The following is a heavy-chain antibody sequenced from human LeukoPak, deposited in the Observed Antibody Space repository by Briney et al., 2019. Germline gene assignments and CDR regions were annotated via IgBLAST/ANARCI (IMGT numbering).Heavy chain of an antibody. CDR2: IIPIFGTA. CDR3: ARDLRNYYDSSGPLDY. V-gene: IGHV1-69*06. J-gene: IGHJ4*02. CDR1: GGTFSSYA. Sequence: SVKVSCKASGGTFSSYAISWVRQAPGQGLEWMGGIIPIFGTANYAQKFQGRVTITADKSTSTAYMELSSLRSEDTAVYYCARDLRNYYDSSGPLDYWGQGTLVTVSS. D-gene: IGHD3-22*01.